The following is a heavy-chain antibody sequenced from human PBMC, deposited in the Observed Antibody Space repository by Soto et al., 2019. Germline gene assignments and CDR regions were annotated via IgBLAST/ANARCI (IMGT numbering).Heavy chain of an antibody. Sequence: GGSLRLSCAASGFTFSSYAMSWVRQAPGKGLEWVSAISGSGGSTYYADSVKGRFTISRDNSKNPLYLQMNSLRAEDTAVYYCAKESLPMTTVTTFHTNWFDPWGQGTLVTVSS. CDR3: AKESLPMTTVTTFHTNWFDP. J-gene: IGHJ5*02. CDR1: GFTFSSYA. D-gene: IGHD4-17*01. CDR2: ISGSGGST. V-gene: IGHV3-23*01.